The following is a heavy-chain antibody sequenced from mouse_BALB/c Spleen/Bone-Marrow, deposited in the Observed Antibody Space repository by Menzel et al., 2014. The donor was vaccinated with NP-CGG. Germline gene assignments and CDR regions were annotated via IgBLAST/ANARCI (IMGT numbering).Heavy chain of an antibody. CDR1: GFTFSNYG. CDR3: ARRRDYDYFDY. Sequence: EVHLVESGGDLVKPGGSLKLSCAASGFTFSNYGMSWVRQIPDKRLEWVATISSGGTYTFYPDSVKGRFTISRDNTKNTLTLQMTSLKSGDTAMYYCARRRDYDYFDYWGQGTTLTVSS. CDR2: ISSGGTYT. J-gene: IGHJ2*01. D-gene: IGHD2-4*01. V-gene: IGHV5-6*01.